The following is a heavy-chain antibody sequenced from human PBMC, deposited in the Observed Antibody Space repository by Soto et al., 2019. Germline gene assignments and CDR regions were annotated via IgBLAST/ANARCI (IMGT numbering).Heavy chain of an antibody. Sequence: GESLKISCKGSGYSFTSYWIGWVRQMPGKGLEWMGIIYPGDSDTRYSPSFQGQVTISADKSISTAYLQWSSLKASDTAMYYCARHVEQGYCSGGSCYSLVYYYYYMDVWGKGTTVTVSS. V-gene: IGHV5-51*01. CDR3: ARHVEQGYCSGGSCYSLVYYYYYMDV. CDR1: GYSFTSYW. CDR2: IYPGDSDT. D-gene: IGHD2-15*01. J-gene: IGHJ6*03.